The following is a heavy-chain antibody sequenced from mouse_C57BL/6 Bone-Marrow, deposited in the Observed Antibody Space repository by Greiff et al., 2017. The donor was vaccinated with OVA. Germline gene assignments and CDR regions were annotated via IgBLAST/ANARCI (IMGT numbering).Heavy chain of an antibody. CDR1: GFTFNTYA. J-gene: IGHJ4*01. CDR3: VRDLYYYGSSYGDYYAMDY. Sequence: DVKLVESGGGLVQPKGSLKLSCAASGFTFNTYAMHWVRQAPGKGLEWVARIRSKSSNYATYYADSVKDRFTISRDDSQSMLYLQMNNLKTEDTAMYYCVRDLYYYGSSYGDYYAMDYWGQGTSVTVSS. CDR2: IRSKSSNYAT. V-gene: IGHV10-3*01. D-gene: IGHD1-1*01.